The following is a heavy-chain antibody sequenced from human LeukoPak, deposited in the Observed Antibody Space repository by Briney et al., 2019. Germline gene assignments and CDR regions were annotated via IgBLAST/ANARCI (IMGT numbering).Heavy chain of an antibody. V-gene: IGHV3-30*04. CDR1: GFTFSSYA. D-gene: IGHD3-10*01. Sequence: GGSLRLSCAASGFTFSSYAMHWVRQAPGKGLEWVAVISYDGSNKYYADSVKGRFTISRDNSKNTLYLQMNSLRAEDTAVYYCARDWKYYYGSGSDYWGQGTLVTVSS. J-gene: IGHJ4*02. CDR2: ISYDGSNK. CDR3: ARDWKYYYGSGSDY.